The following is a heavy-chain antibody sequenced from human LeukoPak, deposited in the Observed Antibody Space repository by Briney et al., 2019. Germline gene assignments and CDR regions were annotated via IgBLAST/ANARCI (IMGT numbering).Heavy chain of an antibody. J-gene: IGHJ4*02. CDR1: GFTFSSYA. CDR3: AKGQYYYDSSEFGYYFDY. V-gene: IGHV3-23*01. CDR2: ISGSGGST. Sequence: GGSLRLSCAASGFTFSSYAMSWVRQAPGKGLEWVSAISGSGGSTYYADSVKGRFTISRDNSKNTLYLQMNSLRAEDTAVYYCAKGQYYYDSSEFGYYFDYWGQGTLVTVSS. D-gene: IGHD3-22*01.